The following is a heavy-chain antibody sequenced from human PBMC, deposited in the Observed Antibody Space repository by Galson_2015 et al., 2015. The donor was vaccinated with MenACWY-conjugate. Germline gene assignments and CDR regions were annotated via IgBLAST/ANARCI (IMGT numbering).Heavy chain of an antibody. V-gene: IGHV3-48*04. CDR2: IRSSSNTI. CDR1: GFTFSSYN. CDR3: ARVLDRRFDY. J-gene: IGHJ4*02. Sequence: SLRLSCAASGFTFSSYNMNWVRQAPGKGLEWVSYIRSSSNTIYYADAVEGRFTISRDNAKNSLYLQMNSLRAEDTAVYYCARVLDRRFDYWGQGTLATVSS. D-gene: IGHD3-22*01.